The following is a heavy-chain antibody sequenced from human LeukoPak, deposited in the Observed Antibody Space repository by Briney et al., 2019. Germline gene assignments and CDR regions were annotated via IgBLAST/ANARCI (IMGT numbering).Heavy chain of an antibody. CDR3: ATSTYCSSTSCYKYYYYMDV. D-gene: IGHD2-2*02. Sequence: GESLKISCKGSGYSFTSYWIGWVRQMPGKGLEWMGIIYAGDSDTRYSPSFQGQVTISADKSISTAYLQWSSLKASDTAMYYCATSTYCSSTSCYKYYYYMDVWGKGTTVIVSS. CDR2: IYAGDSDT. CDR1: GYSFTSYW. J-gene: IGHJ6*03. V-gene: IGHV5-51*01.